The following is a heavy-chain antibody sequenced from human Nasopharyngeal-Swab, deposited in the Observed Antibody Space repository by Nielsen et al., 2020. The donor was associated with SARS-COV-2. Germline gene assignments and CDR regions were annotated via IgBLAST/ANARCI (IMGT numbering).Heavy chain of an antibody. CDR1: GGSISSSSYY. D-gene: IGHD6-19*01. Sequence: AETLSLTCTVSGGSISSSSYYWGWIRQPPGKGLEWIGSIYYSGSTYYNPSLKRRVTISVDTSKNQFSLKLSSGAAADTAVYYCARGYSSGWYPFDYWGQGTLVTVSS. CDR2: IYYSGST. CDR3: ARGYSSGWYPFDY. J-gene: IGHJ4*02. V-gene: IGHV4-39*07.